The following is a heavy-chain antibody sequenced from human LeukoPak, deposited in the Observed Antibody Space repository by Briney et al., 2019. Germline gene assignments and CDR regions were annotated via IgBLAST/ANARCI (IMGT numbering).Heavy chain of an antibody. V-gene: IGHV3-48*03. J-gene: IGHJ6*04. CDR2: IISSGSTI. D-gene: IGHD3-10*02. Sequence: GSLRLSCAASGFTFSSYEMNWVRPAPGKGLEWVSYIISSGSTIYYADSVKGRFTISRDNAKNSLYLQMNSLRAEDTAVYYCAELGITMIGGVWGKGTTVTISS. CDR1: GFTFSSYE. CDR3: AELGITMIGGV.